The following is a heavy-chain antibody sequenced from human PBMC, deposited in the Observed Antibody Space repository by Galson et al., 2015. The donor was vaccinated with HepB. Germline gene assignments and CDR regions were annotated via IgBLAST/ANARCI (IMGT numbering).Heavy chain of an antibody. CDR2: INAGNGNT. Sequence: SVKVSCKASGYTFTSYAMHWVRQAPGQRLEWMGWINAGNGNTKYSQKFQGRVTITRDTSASTAYMELSSLRSEDTAVYYCARQGEWELLWGPSLDYWGQGTLVTVSS. CDR3: ARQGEWELLWGPSLDY. D-gene: IGHD1-26*01. CDR1: GYTFTSYA. V-gene: IGHV1-3*01. J-gene: IGHJ4*02.